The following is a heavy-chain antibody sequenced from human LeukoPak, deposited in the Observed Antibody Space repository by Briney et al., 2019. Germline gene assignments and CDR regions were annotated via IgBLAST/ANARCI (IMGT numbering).Heavy chain of an antibody. J-gene: IGHJ4*02. CDR2: IWYDGSNK. V-gene: IGHV3-33*01. D-gene: IGHD3-10*01. CDR3: ARDRHGSGSYYI. Sequence: GRSLRLSCAASGFTFSSYGMHWVRQAPGKGLEWVAVIWYDGSNKYYADSVKGRFTISRDNSKNTLYLQMTSLRAEDTAVYYCARDRHGSGSYYIWGQGTLVTVSS. CDR1: GFTFSSYG.